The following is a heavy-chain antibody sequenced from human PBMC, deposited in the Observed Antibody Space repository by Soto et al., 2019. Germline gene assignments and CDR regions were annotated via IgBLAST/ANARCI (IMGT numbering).Heavy chain of an antibody. CDR3: ARGVATISD. D-gene: IGHD5-12*01. J-gene: IGHJ4*02. CDR2: INITGGT. V-gene: IGHV4-34*01. CDR1: GGSFSDYN. Sequence: PSETLSLTCAVNGGSFSDYNWSWIRQPPGKRLEWIGEINITGGTNYNPSLKSRVTISIDTSKNEFSLKLSSVTAADTAVYYCARGVATISDWGQGTLVTVYS.